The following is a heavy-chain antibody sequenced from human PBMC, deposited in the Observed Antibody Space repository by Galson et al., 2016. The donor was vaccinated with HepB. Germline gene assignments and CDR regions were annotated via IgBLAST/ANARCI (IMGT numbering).Heavy chain of an antibody. D-gene: IGHD1-1*01. CDR3: VRDYNYGFDV. CDR1: GFTFNIYS. CDR2: IRDSTTI. Sequence: LRLSCAASGFTFNIYSMNWVRQAPGKGLEWVSYIRDSTTIYHADSVKGRFTISRDDAKNSLYLQMNSLRDEDTAVYFCVRDYNYGFDVWGQGIMVTVSS. V-gene: IGHV3-48*02. J-gene: IGHJ3*01.